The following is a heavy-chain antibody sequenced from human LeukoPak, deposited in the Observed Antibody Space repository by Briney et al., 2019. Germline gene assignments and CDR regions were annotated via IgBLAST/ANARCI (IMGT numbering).Heavy chain of an antibody. V-gene: IGHV3-23*01. D-gene: IGHD2-21*01. CDR1: GFSFNSYA. Sequence: PGGSLRFSCAASGFSFNSYAMYWVRQAPGKGLEWVSAISSTDAGTYHADSVRGRFTISRDSSKNTLYLQMNSLRAEDAAVYYCAKAPVTSCRGAYCYPFDYWGQGTLVTVSS. CDR3: AKAPVTSCRGAYCYPFDY. CDR2: ISSTDAGT. J-gene: IGHJ4*02.